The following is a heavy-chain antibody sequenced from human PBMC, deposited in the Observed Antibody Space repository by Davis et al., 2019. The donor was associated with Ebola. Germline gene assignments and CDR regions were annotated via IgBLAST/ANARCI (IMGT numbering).Heavy chain of an antibody. CDR1: GGTFSSYA. V-gene: IGHV1-69*13. D-gene: IGHD3-22*01. J-gene: IGHJ4*02. CDR2: IIPVFGIP. Sequence: SVKVSCKASGGTFSSYAISWVRQAPGQGLDWMGGIIPVFGIPKYAQKFQGRVTITAAESTSTAYMELSSLRSEDTAVYYCARDRYSDGSGYFFEQSHWGQGTLVTVSS. CDR3: ARDRYSDGSGYFFEQSH.